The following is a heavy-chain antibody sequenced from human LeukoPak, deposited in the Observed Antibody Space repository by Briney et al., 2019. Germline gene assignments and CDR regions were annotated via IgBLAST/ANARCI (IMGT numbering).Heavy chain of an antibody. CDR2: ISSSSSTI. Sequence: GGSLRLSCAASGFTFSSYSMNWVRQAPGKGLEWVSYISSSSSTIYYADSVKGRFTIPRDNAKNSLYLQMNSLRAEDTAVYYCARSIAAAVIPFDYWGQGTLVTVSS. CDR1: GFTFSSYS. CDR3: ARSIAAAVIPFDY. V-gene: IGHV3-48*01. J-gene: IGHJ4*02. D-gene: IGHD6-13*01.